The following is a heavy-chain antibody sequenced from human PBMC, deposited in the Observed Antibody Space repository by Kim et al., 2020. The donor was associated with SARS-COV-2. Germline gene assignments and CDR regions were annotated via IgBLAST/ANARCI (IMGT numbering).Heavy chain of an antibody. CDR1: GGSFSGYY. D-gene: IGHD6-19*01. V-gene: IGHV4-34*01. J-gene: IGHJ4*02. Sequence: SETLSLTCAVYGGSFSGYYWSWIRQPPGKGLEWIGEINHSGSTNYNPSLKSRVTISVDTSKNQFSLKLSSVTAADTAVYYCAMYSSGLFDYWGQGTLVTVSS. CDR3: AMYSSGLFDY. CDR2: INHSGST.